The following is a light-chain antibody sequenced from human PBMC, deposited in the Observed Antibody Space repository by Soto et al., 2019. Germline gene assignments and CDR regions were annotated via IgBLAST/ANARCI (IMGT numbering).Light chain of an antibody. V-gene: IGKV3-15*01. CDR2: DAS. CDR3: QQYDYWPRT. J-gene: IGKJ1*01. CDR1: QSVSSN. Sequence: VMTQSPGTLSVSTGERAALSCRASQSVSSNLAWYQQKPGQAPRLLIYDASTRATGIPARFSGSGSGTEFTLTISSLQSEDFAVYYCQQYDYWPRTFGQGTKVDIK.